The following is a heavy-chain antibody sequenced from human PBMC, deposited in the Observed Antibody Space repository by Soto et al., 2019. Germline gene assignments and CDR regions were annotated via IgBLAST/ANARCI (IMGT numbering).Heavy chain of an antibody. J-gene: IGHJ5*02. V-gene: IGHV4-59*08. D-gene: IGHD5-18*01. CDR1: GGSISSYY. CDR2: IYYSGST. CDR3: ARLVWSYGTWFDP. Sequence: QVQLQESGPGLVKPSETLSLTCTVSGGSISSYYWSWIRQPPGKGLEWIGYIYYSGSTNYNPSLKRRVTRSVDTSKNQCSLKLSSVTAADTAVYYCARLVWSYGTWFDPWGQGTLVTVSS.